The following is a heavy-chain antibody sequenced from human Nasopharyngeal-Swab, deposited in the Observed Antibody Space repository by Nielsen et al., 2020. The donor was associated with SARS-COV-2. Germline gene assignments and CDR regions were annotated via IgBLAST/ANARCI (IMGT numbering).Heavy chain of an antibody. J-gene: IGHJ6*02. D-gene: IGHD6-19*01. Sequence: SLKISCAASGFTFDDYAMHWVRQAPGKGLEWVSGISWNSGSIGYADSVKGRFTISRGNAKNSLYLQMNSLRAEDTALYYCAAVAGTYYYYGMDVWGQGTTVTVSS. CDR3: AAVAGTYYYYGMDV. CDR2: ISWNSGSI. CDR1: GFTFDDYA. V-gene: IGHV3-9*01.